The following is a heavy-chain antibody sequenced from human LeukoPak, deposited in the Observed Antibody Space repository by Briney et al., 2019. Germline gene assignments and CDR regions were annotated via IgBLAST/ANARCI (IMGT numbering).Heavy chain of an antibody. J-gene: IGHJ4*02. CDR3: ARGLRKWLRDPFNY. CDR2: INHSGST. Sequence: PSETLSLTCAVSGESFSGYYWSWICQPPGKGLEWIGEINHSGSTNYNPSLKSRVTISLDTSNNQFSLRLSSLTAADTAVYYCARGLRKWLRDPFNYWGQGTLVTVSS. D-gene: IGHD5-12*01. CDR1: GESFSGYY. V-gene: IGHV4-34*01.